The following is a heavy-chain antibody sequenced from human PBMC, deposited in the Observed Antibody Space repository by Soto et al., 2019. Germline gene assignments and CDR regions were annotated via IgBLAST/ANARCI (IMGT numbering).Heavy chain of an antibody. CDR1: GFAFSTYA. Sequence: EVQLLESGGALEHPGGSLRLSCAAAGFAFSTYAMTWVRQTPGKGLEWVSVISGSGGSSYYAASVKGRFTISRDNSKNTLFLQMNGLRAEDTAVYYCAKVTTRAAAGRYEYYKYGMDVWGQGTTVTVSS. CDR2: ISGSGGSS. D-gene: IGHD6-13*01. J-gene: IGHJ6*02. V-gene: IGHV3-23*01. CDR3: AKVTTRAAAGRYEYYKYGMDV.